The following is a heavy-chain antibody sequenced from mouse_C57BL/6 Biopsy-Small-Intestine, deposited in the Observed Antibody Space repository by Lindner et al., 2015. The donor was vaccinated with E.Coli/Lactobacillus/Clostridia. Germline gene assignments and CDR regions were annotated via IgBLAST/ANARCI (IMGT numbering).Heavy chain of an antibody. CDR2: IYPGGHDT. V-gene: IGHV1-84*01. Sequence: VQLQESGPELVKPGASVKISCKASGYTFTDYYINWVKQRPGQGLEWIGRIYPGGHDTKYNENFKGKATLTVDTSSSTAYMQLSSLASEDSAVYFCVREELWSAWFAYWGQGTLVTVSA. CDR3: VREELWSAWFAY. D-gene: IGHD1-1*02. J-gene: IGHJ3*01. CDR1: GYTFTDYY.